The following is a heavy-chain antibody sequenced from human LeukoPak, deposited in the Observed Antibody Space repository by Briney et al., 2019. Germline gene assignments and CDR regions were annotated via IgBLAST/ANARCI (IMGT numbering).Heavy chain of an antibody. V-gene: IGHV3-30*18. CDR1: GFTFSSYG. CDR2: ISYDGSNK. CDR3: AKDWGRRAVAGDAFDI. Sequence: GRSLRLSCAASGFTFSSYGMHWVRPAPGKGLEWVAVISYDGSNKYYADSVKGRFTISRDNSKNTLYLQMNSLRAEDTAVYYCAKDWGRRAVAGDAFDIWGQGTMVTVSS. D-gene: IGHD6-19*01. J-gene: IGHJ3*02.